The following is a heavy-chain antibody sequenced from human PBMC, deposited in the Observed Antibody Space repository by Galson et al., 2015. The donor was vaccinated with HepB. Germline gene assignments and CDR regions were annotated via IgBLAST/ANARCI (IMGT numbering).Heavy chain of an antibody. CDR2: IWYDGSNK. V-gene: IGHV3-33*01. Sequence: SLRLSCAASGFTFSSYGMHWVRQAPGKGLEWVAVIWYDGSNKYYADSVKGRFTISRDNSKNTLYLQMNSLRAEDTAVYYCAREWAGRALGYWGQGTLVTVSS. J-gene: IGHJ4*02. D-gene: IGHD3-10*01. CDR1: GFTFSSYG. CDR3: AREWAGRALGY.